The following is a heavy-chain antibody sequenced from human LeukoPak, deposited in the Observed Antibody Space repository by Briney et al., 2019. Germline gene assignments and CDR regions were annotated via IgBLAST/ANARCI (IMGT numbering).Heavy chain of an antibody. V-gene: IGHV3-15*01. Sequence: GGSLRLSCAASGFTFSNAWMSWVRQAPGKGLEWVGRIKSKKDGGTTDYAAPVKGRFTISRDDSKNTLYLQMNSLKTEDTAVYYCSYYYDSSGYYSDAFDIWGQGTMVTVSS. D-gene: IGHD3-22*01. CDR3: SYYYDSSGYYSDAFDI. CDR1: GFTFSNAW. CDR2: IKSKKDGGTT. J-gene: IGHJ3*02.